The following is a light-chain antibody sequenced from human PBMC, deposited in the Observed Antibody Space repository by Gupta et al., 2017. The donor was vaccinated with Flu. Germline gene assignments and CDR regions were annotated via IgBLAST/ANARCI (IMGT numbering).Light chain of an antibody. CDR2: DAS. J-gene: IGKJ4*01. V-gene: IGKV3-11*01. CDR3: QQRGNWPLT. CDR1: QSVSSY. Sequence: PVTLCLSPGERATLSCRASQSVSSYLAWYKQKPGQAPRLLIYDASNRATGVPARFSGSGSGTDFTLTISSLEPEDFAVYYCQQRGNWPLTFGGGTKVEIK.